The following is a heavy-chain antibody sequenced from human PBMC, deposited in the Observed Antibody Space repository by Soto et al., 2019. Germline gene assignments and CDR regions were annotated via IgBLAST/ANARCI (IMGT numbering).Heavy chain of an antibody. V-gene: IGHV1-18*01. J-gene: IGHJ1*01. CDR1: GYTFSSYS. CDR3: ARDDPPVQH. Sequence: QVQLVQSGAEVKKPGASVKVSCKASGYTFSSYSISWVRQAPGQGLEWMGWISAYNGNTNYGQKLQGRVTMTTDTSTNTAYTELRSLRSDDTAVYYCARDDPPVQHWGQGTLVTVSS. CDR2: ISAYNGNT.